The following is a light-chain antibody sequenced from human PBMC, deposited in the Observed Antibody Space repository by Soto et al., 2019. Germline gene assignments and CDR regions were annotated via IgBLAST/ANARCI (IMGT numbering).Light chain of an antibody. CDR3: QQLTDWPPQWT. J-gene: IGKJ1*01. Sequence: DIQMTHSQSSVSASVGDGVTITCRASQTISSWLAWYQQKPGKAPKLLIYKASTLESGVPSRFSGSGSGTDFTLTISSLEPEDFAVYYCQQLTDWPPQWTFGQGTKVDIK. CDR1: QTISSW. V-gene: IGKV1-5*03. CDR2: KAS.